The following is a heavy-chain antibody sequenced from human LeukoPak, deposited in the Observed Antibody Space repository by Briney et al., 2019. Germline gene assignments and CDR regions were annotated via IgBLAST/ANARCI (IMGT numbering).Heavy chain of an antibody. V-gene: IGHV3-23*01. CDR1: GFTFSSIA. CDR3: ANGAYEQLLI. Sequence: GGSLRLSCAASGFTFSSIAMSWVRQAPGKGLEWVSSISNSGGNTYYADSVKGRFTISRDNSKNTLFLQMNSLKPEDTALYYCANGAYEQLLIWGQGTMVTVSS. J-gene: IGHJ3*02. CDR2: ISNSGGNT. D-gene: IGHD1-26*01.